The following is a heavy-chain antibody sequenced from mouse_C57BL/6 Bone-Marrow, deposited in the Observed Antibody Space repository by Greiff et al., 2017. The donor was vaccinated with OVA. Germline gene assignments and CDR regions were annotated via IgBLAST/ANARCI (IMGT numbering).Heavy chain of an antibody. CDR1: GFNIKDYY. V-gene: IGHV14-1*01. CDR3: TTDCSYAMDY. CDR2: IDPEDGDT. J-gene: IGHJ4*01. Sequence: VQLQQSGAELVRPGASVKLSCTASGFNIKDYYMHWVKQRPEQGLEWLGRIDPEDGDTEYAPKFQGKATMTEDTSSNTAYLQLSSLTSEDTAVYYCTTDCSYAMDYWGQGTSVTVSS.